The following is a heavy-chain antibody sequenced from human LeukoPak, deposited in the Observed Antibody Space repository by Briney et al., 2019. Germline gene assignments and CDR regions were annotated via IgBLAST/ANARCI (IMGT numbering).Heavy chain of an antibody. Sequence: ASVKVSCKASGYTFTGYYMHWVRQAPGQGLEWMGWINPNSGGTNYAQKFQGRVTMTRDTSISTAYMELSRLRPDDTAVYYCARALHRVAVAGTRFWGQGTLVTVSS. J-gene: IGHJ4*02. V-gene: IGHV1-2*02. CDR3: ARALHRVAVAGTRF. CDR2: INPNSGGT. CDR1: GYTFTGYY. D-gene: IGHD6-19*01.